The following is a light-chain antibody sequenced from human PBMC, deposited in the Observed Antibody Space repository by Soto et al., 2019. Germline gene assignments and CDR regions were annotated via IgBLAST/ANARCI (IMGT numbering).Light chain of an antibody. J-gene: IGLJ3*02. V-gene: IGLV1-40*01. CDR3: QSYDSSLSGSV. CDR2: INS. Sequence: QTVVTQPPSVSGAPGQRVTISCTGNSSNIGAGYDVHWYRQVPGTAPKLLIYINSNRPSGVPDRFSGSKSGTSASLAITGLQAEDEADYYCQSYDSSLSGSVFGGGTKLTVL. CDR1: SSNIGAGYD.